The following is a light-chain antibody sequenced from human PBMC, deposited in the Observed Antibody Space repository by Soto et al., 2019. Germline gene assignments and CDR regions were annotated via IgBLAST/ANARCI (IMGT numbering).Light chain of an antibody. J-gene: IGKJ2*01. V-gene: IGKV1-5*01. CDR3: QQYKDYVYT. CDR2: DVS. Sequence: DIQMTRSPSTLSASVGDRVIITCRASQTVERWMAWYQQKPGKAPKLLISDVSILERGVPSRFSGSGSATEFTLTISGLQPDDFATYYCQQYKDYVYTFGQGTKVESK. CDR1: QTVERW.